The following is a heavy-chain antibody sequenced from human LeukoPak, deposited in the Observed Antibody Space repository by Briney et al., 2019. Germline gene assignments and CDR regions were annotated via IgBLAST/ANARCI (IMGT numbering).Heavy chain of an antibody. CDR1: GFTFSSYG. V-gene: IGHV3-33*06. D-gene: IGHD5-12*01. CDR2: IWYDGSNK. CDR3: AKDGDIVATNYYYYYMDV. J-gene: IGHJ6*03. Sequence: GGSLRLSCAASGFTFSSYGMQWVRQAPGKGLEWVAVIWYDGSNKYYADSVKGRFTISRDNSKNTLYLQMNSLRAEDTAVYYCAKDGDIVATNYYYYYMDVWGKGTTVTVSS.